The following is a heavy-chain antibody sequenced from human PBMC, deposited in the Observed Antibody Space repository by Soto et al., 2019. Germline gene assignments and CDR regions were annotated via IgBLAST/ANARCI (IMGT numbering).Heavy chain of an antibody. CDR3: ARVGVGAATTGLFDY. CDR1: GGTFSSYA. J-gene: IGHJ4*02. V-gene: IGHV1-69*01. Sequence: QVQLVQSGAEVKKPGSSVKVSCKASGGTFSSYAISWVRQAPGQGLEWMGGIIPIFGTANYAQKFQGRVTITADESTSTAYIELSSLRSEDTAEYYCARVGVGAATTGLFDYWGQGTLVTVSS. CDR2: IIPIFGTA. D-gene: IGHD1-26*01.